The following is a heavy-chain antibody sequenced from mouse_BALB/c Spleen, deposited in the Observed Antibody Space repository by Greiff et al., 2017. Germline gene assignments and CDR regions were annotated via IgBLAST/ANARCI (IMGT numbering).Heavy chain of an antibody. D-gene: IGHD2-1*01. J-gene: IGHJ3*01. CDR1: GYAFTNYL. CDR2: INPGSGGT. Sequence: VQLQQSGAELVRPGTSVKVSCKASGYAFTNYLIEWVKQRPGQGLEWIGVINPGSGGTNYNEKFKGKATLTADKSSSTAYMQLSSLTSDDSAVYFCARVGNSWFAYWGQGTLVTVSA. V-gene: IGHV1-54*01. CDR3: ARVGNSWFAY.